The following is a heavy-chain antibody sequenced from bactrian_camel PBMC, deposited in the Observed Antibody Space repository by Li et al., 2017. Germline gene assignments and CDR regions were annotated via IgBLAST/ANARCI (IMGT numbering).Heavy chain of an antibody. D-gene: IGHD6*01. Sequence: QLVEFGGGLVQPGGSLRLSCAASGFVFSMNAMSWVRQAPGKGLEWVSVINSGGSITYYADSVKGRFTISRDSAKNTISLEMNSLKSEDTALYYCATDGWVAGSSEVLGPYNYWGQGTQVTVS. V-gene: IGHV3S40*01. CDR1: GFVFSMNA. CDR3: ATDGWVAGSSEVLGPYNY. J-gene: IGHJ4*01. CDR2: INSGGSIT.